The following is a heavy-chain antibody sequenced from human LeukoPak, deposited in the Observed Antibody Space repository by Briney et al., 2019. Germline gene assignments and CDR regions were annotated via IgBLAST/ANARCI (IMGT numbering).Heavy chain of an antibody. V-gene: IGHV4-59*08. D-gene: IGHD4-23*01. J-gene: IGHJ4*02. CDR2: IYFTGNT. CDR1: GVSISGDY. Sequence: SETLSLTCTVSGVSISGDYWSWIRQPPGKGLEWIGYIYFTGNTDHNPSLKSRVTISVDTSKNQFSLKLSSVTAADTAVYYCARTNDYGGYFDYWGQGTLVTVSS. CDR3: ARTNDYGGYFDY.